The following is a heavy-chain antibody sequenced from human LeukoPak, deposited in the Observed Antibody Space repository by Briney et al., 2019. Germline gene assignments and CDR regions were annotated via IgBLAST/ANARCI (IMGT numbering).Heavy chain of an antibody. D-gene: IGHD3-3*01. V-gene: IGHV3-21*01. CDR1: GFTFSSYS. J-gene: IGHJ4*02. Sequence: GGSLRLSCATFGFTFSSYSMNWVRQAPGKGLEWVSSISSSSSYIYYADSVKGRFTISRDNAKNSLYLQMNSLRAEDTAVYYCAGYDFWSGYFDYWGQGTLVTVSS. CDR3: AGYDFWSGYFDY. CDR2: ISSSSSYI.